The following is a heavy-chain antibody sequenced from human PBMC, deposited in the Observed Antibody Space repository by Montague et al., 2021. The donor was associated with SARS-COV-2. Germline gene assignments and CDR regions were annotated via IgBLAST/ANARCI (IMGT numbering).Heavy chain of an antibody. D-gene: IGHD3-22*01. CDR1: GGSISSGGYY. V-gene: IGHV4-61*08. Sequence: SETLSLTCTVSGGSISSGGYYWSWIRQHPGKGLEWIGYIYYSGRTNYXPSLKSRVTISVDTSKNQFSLKLSSVTAADTAVYYCARGGGSGYRYYFDYWGQGSLVTVSS. J-gene: IGHJ4*02. CDR3: ARGGGSGYRYYFDY. CDR2: IYYSGRT.